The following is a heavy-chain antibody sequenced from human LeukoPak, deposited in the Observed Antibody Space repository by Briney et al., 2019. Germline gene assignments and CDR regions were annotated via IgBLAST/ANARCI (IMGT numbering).Heavy chain of an antibody. CDR1: GASLENLQW. V-gene: IGHV4-4*02. Sequence: NPSETLSLTCSVSGASLENLQWWTWVRQPPGQGPEWIGEVFHSGTTNDNPSLKSRVTMSADKSKNQFSLTLNSVTAADTATYYCARAVGDYMRYGGYFIDSWGQGTLVVVSS. D-gene: IGHD3-22*01. CDR2: VFHSGTT. CDR3: ARAVGDYMRYGGYFIDS. J-gene: IGHJ4*02.